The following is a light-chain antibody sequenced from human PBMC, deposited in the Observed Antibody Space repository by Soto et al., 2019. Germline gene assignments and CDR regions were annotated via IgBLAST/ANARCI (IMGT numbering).Light chain of an antibody. J-gene: IGLJ2*01. V-gene: IGLV2-8*01. CDR1: NSDVGGYNY. CDR3: SSYAGSNTVV. Sequence: QSVLTQPPSASGSPGQSVTISCTGTNSDVGGYNYVSWYQQHPGRAPKLVIYEVNKRPSGVPARFSGSKSGNTASLTVSGLQAEDEADFYCSSYAGSNTVVFGGGTKVTVL. CDR2: EVN.